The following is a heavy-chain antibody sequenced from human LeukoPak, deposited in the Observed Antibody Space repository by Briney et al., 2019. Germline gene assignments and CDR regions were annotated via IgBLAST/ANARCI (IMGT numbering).Heavy chain of an antibody. D-gene: IGHD3-22*01. CDR1: GFSVSNNF. J-gene: IGHJ4*02. CDR3: AKARDDSGNFYPIFDY. CDR2: IYSGGNT. V-gene: IGHV3-66*01. Sequence: GGSLRPSCAGSGFSVSNNFMTWVRQAPGKGLEWVSIIYSGGNTYYTDSVKGRFTISRDNSKNTLYLQMNSLRVEDTAVYYCAKARDDSGNFYPIFDYWGQGTLVTVSS.